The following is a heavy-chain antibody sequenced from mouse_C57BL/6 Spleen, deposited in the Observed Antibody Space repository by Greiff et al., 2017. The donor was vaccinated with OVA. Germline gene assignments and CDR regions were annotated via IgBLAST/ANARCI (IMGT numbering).Heavy chain of an antibody. Sequence: QVQLQQPGAELVKPGASVKLSCKASGYTFTSYWMHWVKQRPGRGLEWIGRIDPNSGGTKYNEKFKSKATLTVDKPSSTAYMQLSSLTSEDSAVYYCAREAAVVESLSYSMDYWGQGTSVTVSS. CDR3: AREAAVVESLSYSMDY. CDR2: IDPNSGGT. D-gene: IGHD1-1*01. V-gene: IGHV1-72*01. CDR1: GYTFTSYW. J-gene: IGHJ4*01.